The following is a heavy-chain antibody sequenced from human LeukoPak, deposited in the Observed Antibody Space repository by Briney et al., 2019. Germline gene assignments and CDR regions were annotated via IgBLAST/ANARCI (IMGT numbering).Heavy chain of an antibody. CDR2: IYYSGST. D-gene: IGHD6-6*01. V-gene: IGHV4-39*01. CDR1: GGSISSSSYY. Sequence: SETLSLTCTVSGGSISSSSYYWGWIRQPPGKELEWIGSIYYSGSTYYNPSLKSRVTISVDTSKNQFSLKLSSVTAADTAVYYCARRYRIAARLAYFDYWGQGTLVTVSS. CDR3: ARRYRIAARLAYFDY. J-gene: IGHJ4*02.